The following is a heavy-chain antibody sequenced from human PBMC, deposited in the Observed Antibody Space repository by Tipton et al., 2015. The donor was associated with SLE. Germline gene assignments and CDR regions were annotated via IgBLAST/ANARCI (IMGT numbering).Heavy chain of an antibody. CDR3: ARQWQQLPTLFDY. J-gene: IGHJ4*02. CDR2: IYTSGST. D-gene: IGHD6-13*01. V-gene: IGHV4-4*09. CDR1: GDSISSYY. Sequence: TLSLTCTVSGDSISSYYWSWIRQPPGKGLEWIGYIYTSGSTNYNPSLKSRVTISVDTSKNQFSLKLSSVTAADTAVYYCARQWQQLPTLFDYWGQGTLVTVSS.